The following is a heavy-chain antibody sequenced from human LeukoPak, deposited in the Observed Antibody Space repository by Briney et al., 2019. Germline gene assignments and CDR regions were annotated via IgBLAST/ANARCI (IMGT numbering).Heavy chain of an antibody. D-gene: IGHD3-22*01. CDR3: AKDAHYYDSGGYYAPFDC. Sequence: GGSLRLSCAASGFTFSSNAMSWVRQAPGKGLEWVSTISGNYGSTYYADSVKGRFTISRDNFKNTVFLRMNSLRAEDTAVYYCAKDAHYYDSGGYYAPFDCWGQGTLVTVSS. V-gene: IGHV3-23*01. CDR2: ISGNYGST. J-gene: IGHJ4*02. CDR1: GFTFSSNA.